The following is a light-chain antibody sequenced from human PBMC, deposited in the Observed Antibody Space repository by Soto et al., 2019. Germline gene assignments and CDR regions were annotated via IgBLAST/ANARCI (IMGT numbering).Light chain of an antibody. CDR1: QSVNGNY. Sequence: EIVLTQSPGTLSLSPGERATLSCRASQSVNGNYLTWYQQKPGQAPRLLIYGASTRATGTPDRFSGRGSGTVFTLTITRLEPEDFAVYYCQQYGSSFRYTFGQGTKLEIK. CDR3: QQYGSSFRYT. CDR2: GAS. V-gene: IGKV3-20*01. J-gene: IGKJ2*01.